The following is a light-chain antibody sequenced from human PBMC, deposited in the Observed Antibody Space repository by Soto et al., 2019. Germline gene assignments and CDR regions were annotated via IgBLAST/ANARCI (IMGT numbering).Light chain of an antibody. V-gene: IGKV3-20*01. Sequence: EIVLTQSPGTLSLSPGERATLSCRASQSVSSSYLAWYQQKPGQAPRLPIYGASSRATGIPDRFSGSGSGTDFTLTISRLDPEDFAVYYCQQYGSSPPYTFGQGTKLEIK. CDR1: QSVSSSY. J-gene: IGKJ2*01. CDR2: GAS. CDR3: QQYGSSPPYT.